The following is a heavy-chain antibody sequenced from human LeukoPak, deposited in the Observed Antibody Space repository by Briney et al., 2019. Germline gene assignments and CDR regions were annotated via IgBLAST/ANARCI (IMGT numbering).Heavy chain of an antibody. CDR1: GYTFTSYY. CDR3: ARDSGSYSGFDY. J-gene: IGHJ4*02. D-gene: IGHD1-26*01. V-gene: IGHV1-46*01. CDR2: INPSTAAT. Sequence: ASVKVSCKASGYTFTSYYMHWVRQAPGQGLEWMGIINPSTAATSYAQKFQGRVTMTRDTSTSTVYMELSSLRFEDTAVYYCARDSGSYSGFDYWGQGTLVTVSS.